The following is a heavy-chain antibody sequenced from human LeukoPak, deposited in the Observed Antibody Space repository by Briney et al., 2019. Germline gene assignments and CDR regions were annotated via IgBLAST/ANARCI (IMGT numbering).Heavy chain of an antibody. D-gene: IGHD1-26*01. CDR2: INHSGST. J-gene: IGHJ4*02. CDR3: ARVRLPMKFSGRYYHYGEEY. V-gene: IGHV4-34*01. CDR1: GGSFSSYY. Sequence: PSETLSLTCAVYGGSFSSYYWSWVRQPPGKGLEWIGEINHSGSTTYNPSLKTRATISVDTPKKQFSLKLSSGTPADRAVFYCARVRLPMKFSGRYYHYGEEYWGQGALVTLSS.